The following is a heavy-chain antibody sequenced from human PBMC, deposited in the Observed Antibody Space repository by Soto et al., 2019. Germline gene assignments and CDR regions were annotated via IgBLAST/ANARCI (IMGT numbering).Heavy chain of an antibody. V-gene: IGHV1-69*02. J-gene: IGHJ6*03. CDR3: ARGGSCTNGVCYQYYYYYYMDV. D-gene: IGHD2-8*01. CDR1: GGTFSSYT. CDR2: IIPILGIA. Sequence: ASVKVSCKASGGTFSSYTISWVRQAPGQGLEWMGRIIPILGIANYAQKFQGRVTITADKSTSTAYMELSSLRSEDTAVYYCARGGSCTNGVCYQYYYYYYMDVWGKGTTVTVSS.